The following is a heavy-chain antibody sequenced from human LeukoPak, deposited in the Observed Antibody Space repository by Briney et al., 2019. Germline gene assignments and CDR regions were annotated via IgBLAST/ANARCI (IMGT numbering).Heavy chain of an antibody. CDR1: GFTFSSYG. Sequence: GGSLRLSCAASGFTFSSYGMHWVRQAPGKGLEWVSSISSSSSYIYYADSVKGRFTISRDNAKNSLYLQMNSLRAEDTAVYYCARVEMATIGYWGQGTLVTVSS. J-gene: IGHJ4*02. CDR3: ARVEMATIGY. V-gene: IGHV3-21*01. CDR2: ISSSSSYI. D-gene: IGHD5-12*01.